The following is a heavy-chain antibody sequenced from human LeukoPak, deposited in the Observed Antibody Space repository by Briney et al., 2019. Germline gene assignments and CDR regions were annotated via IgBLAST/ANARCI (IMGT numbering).Heavy chain of an antibody. CDR3: ARVEMYYYDSSGPGGFDP. J-gene: IGHJ5*02. Sequence: ASVKVSCKASGYTFTSYGISWVRQAPGQGLEWMGWISAYNGNTNYAQKLQGRVTMTTDTSTSTAYMELSSLRPEDTAVYYCARVEMYYYDSSGPGGFDPWGQGTLVTVSS. D-gene: IGHD3-22*01. V-gene: IGHV1-18*01. CDR1: GYTFTSYG. CDR2: ISAYNGNT.